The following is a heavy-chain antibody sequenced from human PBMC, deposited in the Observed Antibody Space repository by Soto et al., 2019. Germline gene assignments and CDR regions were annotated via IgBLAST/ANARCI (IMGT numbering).Heavy chain of an antibody. Sequence: ASVKVSCKASASTFSSYAISWVRQAPGQGLKWMRGIIPIFGTASYAQKFQGRVTITADESTSTAYMELSSLRSEDTAVYYCAGYYDSSGYYLDAFDIWGQGTMVTVSS. J-gene: IGHJ3*02. CDR1: ASTFSSYA. D-gene: IGHD3-22*01. CDR2: IIPIFGTA. V-gene: IGHV1-69*13. CDR3: AGYYDSSGYYLDAFDI.